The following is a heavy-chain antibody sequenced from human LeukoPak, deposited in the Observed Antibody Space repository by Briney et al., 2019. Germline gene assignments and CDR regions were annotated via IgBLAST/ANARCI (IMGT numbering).Heavy chain of an antibody. CDR2: INWNGGST. J-gene: IGHJ6*02. Sequence: GGSLRLSCAASGFTFDDYGMSWVRQAPGKGLEWVSGINWNGGSTGYADSVKGRFTISRDNAKNSLYLQMNSLRAEDTALYYCARALRDGDYYYYYYGMDVRGQGTTVTVSS. V-gene: IGHV3-20*04. CDR3: ARALRDGDYYYYYYGMDV. CDR1: GFTFDDYG. D-gene: IGHD4-17*01.